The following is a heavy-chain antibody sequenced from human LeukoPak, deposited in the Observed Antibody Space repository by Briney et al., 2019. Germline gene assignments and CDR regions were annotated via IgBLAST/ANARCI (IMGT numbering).Heavy chain of an antibody. Sequence: GRSLRLSCAASGFTFDDYAMHWVRQAPGKGLEWVSGISWNSGSIGYADSVKGRFTISRDNSKNTLYLQMNSLRAEDTAVYYCAKDERYDFWSGYHLDYWGQGALVTVSS. J-gene: IGHJ4*02. D-gene: IGHD3-3*01. CDR2: ISWNSGSI. CDR1: GFTFDDYA. V-gene: IGHV3-9*01. CDR3: AKDERYDFWSGYHLDY.